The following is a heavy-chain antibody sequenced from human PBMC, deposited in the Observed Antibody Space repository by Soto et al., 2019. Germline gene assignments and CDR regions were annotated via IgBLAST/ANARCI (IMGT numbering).Heavy chain of an antibody. CDR1: CYTFFTYD. CDR2: ISTYSGDT. Sequence: ASVXVSFRASCYTFFTYDIIFVRQAAGQGLDWMGWISTYSGDTKYAQKFQGRVTMTTDKSTTTAYLELRSLRSDDTAVYYGARHTGTKKSENWLETWGQGTLVTVYS. CDR3: ARHTGTKKSENWLET. D-gene: IGHD2-8*01. V-gene: IGHV1-18*01. J-gene: IGHJ5*02.